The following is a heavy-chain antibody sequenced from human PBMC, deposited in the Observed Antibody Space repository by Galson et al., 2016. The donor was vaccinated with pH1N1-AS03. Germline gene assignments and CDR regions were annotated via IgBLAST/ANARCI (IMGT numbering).Heavy chain of an antibody. V-gene: IGHV3-74*03. CDR1: GFTLNNYW. D-gene: IGHD5-18*01. CDR2: IKGDGSIT. CDR3: SRGAGGYSYG. Sequence: CAVSGFTLNNYWIHWVRQAPGKGLVWVSRIKGDGSITTYADSVKGRFTISRDNASYTLYLQMNSLRAEDTAVYYCSRGAGGYSYGWGQGTLVTVSS. J-gene: IGHJ4*02.